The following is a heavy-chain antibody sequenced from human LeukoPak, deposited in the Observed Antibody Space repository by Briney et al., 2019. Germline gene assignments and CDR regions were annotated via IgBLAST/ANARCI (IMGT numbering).Heavy chain of an antibody. D-gene: IGHD3-10*01. CDR1: GGSISSSSYY. CDR3: ASWRNYVSGSYNSNVY. V-gene: IGHV4-39*01. Sequence: SETLSLTCTVSGGSISSSSYYWGWIRQPPGKGLEWIGSIYYSGSTYYNPSLKSRVTISVDTSKNQFSLKLSSVTAADTAVYYCASWRNYVSGSYNSNVYWAQGTPVTISS. J-gene: IGHJ4*02. CDR2: IYYSGST.